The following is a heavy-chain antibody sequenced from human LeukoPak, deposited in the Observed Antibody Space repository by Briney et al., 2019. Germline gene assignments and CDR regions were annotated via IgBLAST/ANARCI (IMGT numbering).Heavy chain of an antibody. Sequence: GGSLRLSCAASGFTFSSYAMSWVRQAPGKGLEWVSAISGSGGSTYYADSVKGRFTISRDNSKNTLYLQMNSLRAEDTAVYYCAKDLWGTIVVVPAAIGGGGYWGQGTLVTVSS. CDR3: AKDLWGTIVVVPAAIGGGGY. J-gene: IGHJ4*02. CDR2: ISGSGGST. V-gene: IGHV3-23*01. CDR1: GFTFSSYA. D-gene: IGHD2-2*02.